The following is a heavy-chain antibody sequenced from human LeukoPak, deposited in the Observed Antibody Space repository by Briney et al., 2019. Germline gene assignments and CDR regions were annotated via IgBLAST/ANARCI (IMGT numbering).Heavy chain of an antibody. V-gene: IGHV3-7*01. CDR3: ARGSSANWFDP. CDR1: AVPFRTYW. Sequence: PGGSLKLSYEASAVPFRTYWMSWVCQAPGKRPEWVADIKEDGSQIEYLDSVRGRFTIYRDNAKNSLYLQMKTLRVEDTAVYYCARGSSANWFDPWGQGTLVSVSS. J-gene: IGHJ5*02. CDR2: IKEDGSQI. D-gene: IGHD6-19*01.